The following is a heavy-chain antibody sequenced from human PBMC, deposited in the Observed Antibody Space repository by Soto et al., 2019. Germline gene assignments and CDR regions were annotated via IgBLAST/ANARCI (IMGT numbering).Heavy chain of an antibody. CDR3: ARDIDTNDALSSSWYGGFDY. CDR2: IKQDGSEK. CDR1: GFTFSSYW. J-gene: IGHJ4*02. V-gene: IGHV3-7*05. Sequence: GGSLRLSCAASGFTFSSYWMSWVRQAPGKGLEWVANIKQDGSEKYYVDSVKGRFTISRDNAKNSLYLQMNSLRAEDTAVYYCARDIDTNDALSSSWYGGFDYWGQGTLVTVSS. D-gene: IGHD6-13*01.